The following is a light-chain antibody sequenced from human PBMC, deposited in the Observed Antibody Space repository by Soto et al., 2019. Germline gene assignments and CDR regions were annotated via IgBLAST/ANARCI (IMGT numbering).Light chain of an antibody. CDR1: QIVSRN. Sequence: EIVMTQSPATLSVSPGERATLSCRASQIVSRNVAWYQQKAGQAPRLLINDASTRATGIPARFSGSGSGTEFTLTIISLQSEDFEDYYCQQYNHWPPMYTFGQGTKLEIK. V-gene: IGKV3-15*01. CDR3: QQYNHWPPMYT. CDR2: DAS. J-gene: IGKJ2*01.